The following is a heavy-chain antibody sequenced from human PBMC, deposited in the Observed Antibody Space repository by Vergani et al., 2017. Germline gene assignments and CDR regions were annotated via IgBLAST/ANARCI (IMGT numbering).Heavy chain of an antibody. D-gene: IGHD5-18*01. CDR3: SRDVACGDGVWLHFVD. Sequence: EVQLVQSGAEVKKPGESLKISCKGSGYSFRSYWIAWVRQMPGKGLEWMGIIYPADSDTRYNPSFQGQVTISADKSINTAYLQWRSLEASDTAIYYCSRDVACGDGVWLHFVDWGQGTQVIVAS. J-gene: IGHJ4*02. V-gene: IGHV5-51*01. CDR2: IYPADSDT. CDR1: GYSFRSYW.